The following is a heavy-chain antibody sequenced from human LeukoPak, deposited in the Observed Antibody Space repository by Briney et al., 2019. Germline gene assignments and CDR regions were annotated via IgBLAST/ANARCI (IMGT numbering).Heavy chain of an antibody. CDR2: ISNSGGGT. J-gene: IGHJ4*02. CDR3: AKGGSYCTSTSCYFSN. CDR1: GFTFSGYA. V-gene: IGHV3-23*01. D-gene: IGHD2-2*01. Sequence: GGSLRLSCAASGFTFSGYAMNWVRQAPGKGLEWVSAISNSGGGTYNADSVKGRFTISRDNSKNTVYLQMNSLRAEDTAVYYCAKGGSYCTSTSCYFSNWGQGTLVTVSS.